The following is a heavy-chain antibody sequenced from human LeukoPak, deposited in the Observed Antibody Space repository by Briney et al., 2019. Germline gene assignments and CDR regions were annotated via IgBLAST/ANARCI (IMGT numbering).Heavy chain of an antibody. CDR1: GFTFSSYS. Sequence: GGSLRLSCAASGFTFSSYSMNWVRQAPGKGLEWVSSISSSSSYIYYADSVKGRFTISRDNSKNTLYLQMNSLRAEDTAVYYCAKDQRYYGSGSYYTDYWGQGTLVTVSS. D-gene: IGHD3-10*01. J-gene: IGHJ4*02. V-gene: IGHV3-21*01. CDR2: ISSSSSYI. CDR3: AKDQRYYGSGSYYTDY.